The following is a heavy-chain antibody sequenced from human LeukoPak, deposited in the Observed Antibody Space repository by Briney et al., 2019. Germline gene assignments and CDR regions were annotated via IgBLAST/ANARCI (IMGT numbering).Heavy chain of an antibody. Sequence: SETLSLTCTVSGGSISSYYWSWIRQPPGKGLEWIGYIYYSGSTNYNPSLKSRVTISVDTSKNQFSLKLSSVTAADTAVYCCARAYCGGDCYSGAFDIWGQGTMVTVSS. D-gene: IGHD2-21*01. CDR3: ARAYCGGDCYSGAFDI. J-gene: IGHJ3*02. CDR1: GGSISSYY. CDR2: IYYSGST. V-gene: IGHV4-59*01.